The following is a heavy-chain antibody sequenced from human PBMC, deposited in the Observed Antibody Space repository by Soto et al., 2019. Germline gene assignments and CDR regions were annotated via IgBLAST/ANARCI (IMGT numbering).Heavy chain of an antibody. CDR3: ARDGYGYVWGSYRYRIE. J-gene: IGHJ4*02. Sequence: QVQLVESGGGVVQPGRSLRLSCAASGFTFSSYAMHWVRQAPGKGLEWVAVISYDGSNKYYADSVKGRFTISRDNSKNTLYLQMNSLRAEDTAVYYCARDGYGYVWGSYRYRIEWGQGTLVTVSS. D-gene: IGHD3-16*02. CDR2: ISYDGSNK. V-gene: IGHV3-30-3*01. CDR1: GFTFSSYA.